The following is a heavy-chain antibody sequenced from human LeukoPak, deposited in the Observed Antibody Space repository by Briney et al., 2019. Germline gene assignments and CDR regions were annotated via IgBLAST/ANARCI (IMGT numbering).Heavy chain of an antibody. J-gene: IGHJ4*02. CDR1: GGSFSGYY. V-gene: IGHV4-34*01. CDR3: ARGTRYDFWSGYTPAFDY. Sequence: SETLSLTCAVYGGSFSGYYWSWIRQPPGKGLEWIGEINHSGSTNYNPSLKSRVTISVDTPKNQFSLKLSSVTAADTAVYYCARGTRYDFWSGYTPAFDYWGQGTLVTVSS. D-gene: IGHD3-3*01. CDR2: INHSGST.